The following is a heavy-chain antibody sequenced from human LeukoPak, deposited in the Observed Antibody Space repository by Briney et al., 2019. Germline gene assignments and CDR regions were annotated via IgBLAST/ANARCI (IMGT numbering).Heavy chain of an antibody. D-gene: IGHD3/OR15-3a*01. Sequence: PGVSLRLSCAASGFTFSTYAMSWVRQAPGKGLEWVSSISRSGDNTYYADSVKGRFTISRDSSKNTLYLQMNSLGAEDTAVYYCAKDFGDDFWTAFYNAFDIWGQGTMVTVSS. CDR1: GFTFSTYA. V-gene: IGHV3-23*01. CDR3: AKDFGDDFWTAFYNAFDI. CDR2: ISRSGDNT. J-gene: IGHJ3*02.